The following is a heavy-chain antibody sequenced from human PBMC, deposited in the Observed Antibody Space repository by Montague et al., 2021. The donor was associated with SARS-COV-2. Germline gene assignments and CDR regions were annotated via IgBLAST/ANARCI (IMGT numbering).Heavy chain of an antibody. CDR3: ARAQNICFIANCVNYFDL. D-gene: IGHD2-15*01. CDR1: GGSTSNYY. CDR2: IFYTGST. Sequence: SETLSLTCSVSGGSTSNYYWTWIRQSPGKGLQWIGYIFYTGSTKFNPSLKSRVSMSLATSKNHFSLRLSAVTAADTAPYYCARAQNICFIANCVNYFDLWGLGALVTVSS. V-gene: IGHV4-59*01. J-gene: IGHJ4*02.